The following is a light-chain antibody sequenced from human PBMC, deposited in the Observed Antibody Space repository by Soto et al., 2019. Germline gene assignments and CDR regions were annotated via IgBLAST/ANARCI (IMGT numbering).Light chain of an antibody. CDR3: SSYTSSSTLDNYV. CDR1: SSDVDGYNY. CDR2: DVS. Sequence: LNQPASVYGSSGQSITISCTGTSSDVDGYNYVSWYQQHPGKAPKLMIYDVSNRPSGVSNRFSGSKSGNTASLTISGLQAEDEDDYYCSSYTSSSTLDNYVFGTGTKITVL. V-gene: IGLV2-14*01. J-gene: IGLJ1*01.